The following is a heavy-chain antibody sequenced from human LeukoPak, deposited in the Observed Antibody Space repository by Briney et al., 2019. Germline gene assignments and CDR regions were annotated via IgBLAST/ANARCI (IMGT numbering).Heavy chain of an antibody. J-gene: IGHJ4*02. CDR2: ISSSSSYI. CDR3: ARRRSGYYSDY. CDR1: GFTFSSCS. D-gene: IGHD3-22*01. V-gene: IGHV3-21*01. Sequence: GGSLRLSCAASGFTFSSCSMNWVRQAPGKGLEWVSSISSSSSYIYYADSVKGRFTISRDNAKNSLYLQMNSLRAEDAAVYYCARRRSGYYSDYWGQGTLVTVSS.